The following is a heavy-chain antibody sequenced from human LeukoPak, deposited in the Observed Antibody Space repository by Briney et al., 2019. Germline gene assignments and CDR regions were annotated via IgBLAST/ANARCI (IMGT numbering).Heavy chain of an antibody. CDR2: ISGSGGST. Sequence: PGRSLRLSCAASGFFLSNYGMSWVRQAPGKGLEWVSVISGSGGSTYYADSGKGRFTLSRDKSKNTLYLQMNSLRAEETAVYYCAKGSSGWNYYDMDVWGQGTTVTVSS. CDR3: AKGSSGWNYYDMDV. V-gene: IGHV3-23*01. J-gene: IGHJ6*02. CDR1: GFFLSNYG. D-gene: IGHD6-19*01.